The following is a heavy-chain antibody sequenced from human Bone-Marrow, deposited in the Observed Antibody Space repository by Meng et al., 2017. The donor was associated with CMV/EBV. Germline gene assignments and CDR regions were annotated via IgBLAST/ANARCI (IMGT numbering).Heavy chain of an antibody. D-gene: IGHD1-1*01. V-gene: IGHV3-11*01. J-gene: IGHJ6*02. CDR2: ISSSGSTI. Sequence: GESLKISCAASGFTFSDYYMSWIRQAPGKGLEWVSYISSSGSTIYYADSVKGRFTISRDNAKNSLYLQMNSLRAEDTAVYYCARDGGLGTGTPYYSYYGMDVWGQGTTVTVSS. CDR1: GFTFSDYY. CDR3: ARDGGLGTGTPYYSYYGMDV.